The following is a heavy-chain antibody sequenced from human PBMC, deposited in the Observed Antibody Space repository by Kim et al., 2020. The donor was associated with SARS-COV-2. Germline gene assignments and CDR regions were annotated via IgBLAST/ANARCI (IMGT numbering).Heavy chain of an antibody. CDR3: ARDLVRGYSYGYFQYYYYGMDV. V-gene: IGHV3-30*04. CDR2: ISYDGSNK. D-gene: IGHD5-18*01. Sequence: GGSLRLSCAASGFTFSSYAMHWVRQAPGKGLEWVAVISYDGSNKYYADSVKGRFTISRDNSKNTLYLQMNSLRAEDTAVYYCARDLVRGYSYGYFQYYYYGMDVWGQGTTVTVSS. CDR1: GFTFSSYA. J-gene: IGHJ6*02.